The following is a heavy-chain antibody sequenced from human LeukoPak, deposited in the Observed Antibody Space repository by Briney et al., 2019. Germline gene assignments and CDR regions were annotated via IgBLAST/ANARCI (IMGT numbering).Heavy chain of an antibody. CDR2: IYDSGSI. J-gene: IGHJ4*02. D-gene: IGHD6-19*01. Sequence: SETLSLTCTVSGGSISSFYWNWIRQPPGKGLGWIGYIYDSGSIIYNPSLKSRVTISLDTSKNQFSVRLSSMTAADTAVYYCARGRRAGGGWPFFDSWGQGTLVSVSS. CDR3: ARGRRAGGGWPFFDS. V-gene: IGHV4-59*08. CDR1: GGSISSFY.